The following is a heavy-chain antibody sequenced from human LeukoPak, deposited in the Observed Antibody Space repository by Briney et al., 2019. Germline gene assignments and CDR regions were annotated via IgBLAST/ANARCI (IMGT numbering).Heavy chain of an antibody. D-gene: IGHD4-17*01. Sequence: GGSLRLSCAASGFTFSSYSMNWVRQAPGKGLEWVSSIRSSSSYIYYADSMKGRFTISRDNAKNSLYLQMNSLRAEDTAVYYCARVSPNTVTTLQYFDYWGRGTLVTVSS. V-gene: IGHV3-21*01. CDR2: IRSSSSYI. CDR1: GFTFSSYS. J-gene: IGHJ4*02. CDR3: ARVSPNTVTTLQYFDY.